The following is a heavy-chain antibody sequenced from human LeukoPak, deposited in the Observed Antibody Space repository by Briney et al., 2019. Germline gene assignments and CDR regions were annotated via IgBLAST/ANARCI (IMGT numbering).Heavy chain of an antibody. V-gene: IGHV1-8*01. CDR2: MNPNSGNT. J-gene: IGHJ5*02. CDR3: ARRGGCSGGSCPLRYWFDP. CDR1: GYTFTSYD. Sequence: ASVKVSCKASGYTFTSYDINWVRQATGQGLEWMGWMNPNSGNTGYAQKFQGRVTMTMNTSISTAYMELSSLRSEDTAVYYCARRGGCSGGSCPLRYWFDPWGQGTLVTVSS. D-gene: IGHD2-15*01.